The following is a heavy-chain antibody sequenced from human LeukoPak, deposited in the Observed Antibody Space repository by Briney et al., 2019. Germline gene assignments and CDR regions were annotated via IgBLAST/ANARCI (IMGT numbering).Heavy chain of an antibody. CDR2: IKQDGSEK. Sequence: PGGSLRLSCAASGFTFSSYWMSWVRQAPGKGLEWVANIKQDGSEKYYVDSVKGRFTISRDNAKNSLYLQMNSLRAEDTAVYYCTRDESWIQLHQPGESYYFDYWGQGTLVTVSS. J-gene: IGHJ4*02. V-gene: IGHV3-7*03. CDR3: TRDESWIQLHQPGESYYFDY. D-gene: IGHD5-18*01. CDR1: GFTFSSYW.